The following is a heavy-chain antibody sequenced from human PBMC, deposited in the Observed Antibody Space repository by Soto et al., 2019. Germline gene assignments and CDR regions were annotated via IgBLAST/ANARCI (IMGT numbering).Heavy chain of an antibody. D-gene: IGHD6-19*01. CDR3: ARVVAVAGTLWP. J-gene: IGHJ5*02. CDR1: GGTFSSYA. Sequence: ASVKVSCKASGGTFSSYAISWVRQAPGQGLEWMGGIIPIFGTANYAQKFQGRVTITADESTSTAYMELSSLRSEDTAVYYCARVVAVAGTLWPWGQGTLVTVSS. V-gene: IGHV1-69*13. CDR2: IIPIFGTA.